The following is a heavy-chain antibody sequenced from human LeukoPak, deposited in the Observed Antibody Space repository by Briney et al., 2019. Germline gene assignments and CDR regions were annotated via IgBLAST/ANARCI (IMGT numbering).Heavy chain of an antibody. CDR3: ARDSFSGGSYFDY. V-gene: IGHV3-48*03. CDR2: ISISGSTI. Sequence: SGGSLRLSCAASGFTFSNYEMNWVRQAPGKGLEWVSYISISGSTISYADSVKGRFTISRENAENSLYLLMNSLRAEDTAVYYCARDSFSGGSYFDYWGQGTLVTVSS. J-gene: IGHJ4*02. CDR1: GFTFSNYE. D-gene: IGHD2-15*01.